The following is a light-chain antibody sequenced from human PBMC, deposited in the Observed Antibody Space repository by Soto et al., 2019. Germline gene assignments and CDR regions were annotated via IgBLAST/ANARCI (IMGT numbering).Light chain of an antibody. CDR1: QSVSSN. CDR2: VAS. CDR3: QQYNNWPPQIT. V-gene: IGKV3-15*01. Sequence: EIVMTQSAATLSVSPWGRATLSCRASQSVSSNLAWYQQQPGQAPRLLLYVASTRATGLPARFSGSGSGTEFTLTISSLQSEDFAVYYCQQYNNWPPQITFGQGTRLEIK. J-gene: IGKJ5*01.